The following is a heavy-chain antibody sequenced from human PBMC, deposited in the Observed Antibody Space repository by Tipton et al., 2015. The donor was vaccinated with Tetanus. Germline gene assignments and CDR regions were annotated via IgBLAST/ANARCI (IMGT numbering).Heavy chain of an antibody. CDR1: GYIFNNYW. D-gene: IGHD2-8*01. J-gene: IGHJ4*02. V-gene: IGHV5-51*01. CDR3: ARAHCTDGVCNFDF. CDR2: IYPGDSDT. Sequence: QLVQSGGEVKKPGESLKISCKGSGYIFNNYWIGWVRQKPGKGLEWMGFIYPGDSDTRYSTSFQGQVTFSVDKSINTAYLQWSSLKASDTSMFYCARAHCTDGVCNFDFWGQGALVTVAS.